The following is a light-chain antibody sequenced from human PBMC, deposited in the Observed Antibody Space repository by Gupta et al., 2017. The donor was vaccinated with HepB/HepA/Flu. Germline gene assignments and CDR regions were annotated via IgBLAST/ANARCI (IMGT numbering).Light chain of an antibody. CDR3: QQRSNWRFT. Sequence: EIVLTQSPGTLSSSPGERATLSCRSSQSVSSYLAWYQQKPGQAPRLLIYDASNRATGIPARFSGSGSGTDFTLTISSLEPEDFAVYYCQQRSNWRFTFGQGTKLEIK. CDR1: QSVSSY. V-gene: IGKV3-11*01. CDR2: DAS. J-gene: IGKJ2*01.